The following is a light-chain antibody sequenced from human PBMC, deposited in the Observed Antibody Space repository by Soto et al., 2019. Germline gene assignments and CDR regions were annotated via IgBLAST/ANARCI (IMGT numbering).Light chain of an antibody. Sequence: DIQMTQSPSSVSASVGDTVAITCRASQGVSSRLAWYQQKPGTAPKVLISVASSLQSGVPSRFSGSGSGTDFTLTISSLQPEDFATYYCQQTNSFPLTFCGGTKVEIK. CDR1: QGVSSR. V-gene: IGKV1-12*01. CDR3: QQTNSFPLT. J-gene: IGKJ4*02. CDR2: VAS.